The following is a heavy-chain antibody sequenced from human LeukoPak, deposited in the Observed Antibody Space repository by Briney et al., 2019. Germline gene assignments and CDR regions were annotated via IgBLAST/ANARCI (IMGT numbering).Heavy chain of an antibody. J-gene: IGHJ4*02. CDR1: GGSISSYY. CDR2: IYTSGST. D-gene: IGHD6-13*01. Sequence: SETLSLTCTVSGGSISSYYWSWIRQPAGKGLEWIGRIYTSGSTNYNPSLKSRVTMSADTSKNQFSLKLSSVTAADTAVYYCAREQQPGGFDYWSQGTLVTVSS. V-gene: IGHV4-4*07. CDR3: AREQQPGGFDY.